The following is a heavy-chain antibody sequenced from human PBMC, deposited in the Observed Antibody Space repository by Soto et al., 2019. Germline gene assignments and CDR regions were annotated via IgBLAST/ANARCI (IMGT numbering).Heavy chain of an antibody. D-gene: IGHD2-21*02. V-gene: IGHV4-30-4*01. CDR2: VHYSGSV. J-gene: IGHJ6*02. CDR3: AREDDGGDRDYYGLDV. CDR1: GGSISFDHYH. Sequence: QVQLQQSGPGLVKPSQTLSLTCTVSGGSISFDHYHWTWIRQPPGKGLEWIGYVHYSGSVLYNPSHQNRVSISVDTSKNQFSLKLSSVTAADTAVYFCAREDDGGDRDYYGLDVWGQVTTVTVSS.